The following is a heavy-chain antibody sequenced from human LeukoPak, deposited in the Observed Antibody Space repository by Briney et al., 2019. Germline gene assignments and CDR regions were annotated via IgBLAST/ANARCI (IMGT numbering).Heavy chain of an antibody. CDR3: ARQCDTSSYYTYYFVY. V-gene: IGHV1-2*02. CDR2: INPNSGGT. J-gene: IGHJ4*02. Sequence: ASLKVSCTSSGYSFTGYYIHWLRQAPGQGLEWMGWINPNSGGTNYAQKFQGRVTMTRDTSISSPYLELSRLRSDVTAVYSCARQCDTSSYYTYYFVYWGQGTRVTVFS. D-gene: IGHD3-22*01. CDR1: GYSFTGYY.